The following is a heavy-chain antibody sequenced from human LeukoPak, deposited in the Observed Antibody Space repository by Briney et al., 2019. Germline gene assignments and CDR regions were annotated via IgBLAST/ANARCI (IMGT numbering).Heavy chain of an antibody. Sequence: PGGSLRLSCTASGFTFSTYSIKWVRQASGKGLEWVSYIGGSGSFIHYADSVKGRFTISRDNAKNSVYLQMNSLRAEDTAVYFCARLLATWDYYYMDVWGKGTTVTVSS. CDR1: GFTFSTYS. J-gene: IGHJ6*03. CDR2: IGGSGSFI. V-gene: IGHV3-48*01. CDR3: ARLLATWDYYYMDV. D-gene: IGHD1-26*01.